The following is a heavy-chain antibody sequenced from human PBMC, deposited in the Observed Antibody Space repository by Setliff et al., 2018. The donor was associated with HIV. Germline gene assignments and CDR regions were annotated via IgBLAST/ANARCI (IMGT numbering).Heavy chain of an antibody. CDR2: INPKSGGP. J-gene: IGHJ4*02. Sequence: AASVKVSCKASGYTFTDFYIFWVRQAPGGGLEWMGWINPKSGGPNYAQKFQGRVTMTSDTSITTAYVEMTGLRSDDTAVYYCATSSGYYSTFDRWGQGTRVTVSS. CDR3: ATSSGYYSTFDR. D-gene: IGHD3-22*01. CDR1: GYTFTDFY. V-gene: IGHV1-2*02.